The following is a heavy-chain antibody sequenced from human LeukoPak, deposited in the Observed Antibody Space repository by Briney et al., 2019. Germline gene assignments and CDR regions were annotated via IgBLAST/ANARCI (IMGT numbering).Heavy chain of an antibody. CDR2: ISGTSSYI. D-gene: IGHD3-16*01. J-gene: IGHJ6*02. V-gene: IGHV3-21*01. Sequence: GRSLRLSCAASGFTFSTYSMNWVRQAPGKGLEWVSSISGTSSYIYYTDSVKGRFTISRDNARNSLYLQMNSLRAEDTAVYYCARDRGRFGMDVWGQGTTVTVSS. CDR1: GFTFSTYS. CDR3: ARDRGRFGMDV.